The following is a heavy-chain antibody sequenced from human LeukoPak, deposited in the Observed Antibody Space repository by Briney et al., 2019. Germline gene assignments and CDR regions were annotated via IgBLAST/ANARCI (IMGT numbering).Heavy chain of an antibody. Sequence: GGSLRLSCAASGFTLGTFPMSWVRQAPGKGLEWVSVISSSGAITYYADSVRGRFTISRDNSKNTLDLQMNSLRVGDTAVYYCAKNRLVGVKGIDYWGQGTLVTVSS. CDR1: GFTLGTFP. CDR2: ISSSGAIT. D-gene: IGHD1-26*01. CDR3: AKNRLVGVKGIDY. J-gene: IGHJ4*02. V-gene: IGHV3-23*01.